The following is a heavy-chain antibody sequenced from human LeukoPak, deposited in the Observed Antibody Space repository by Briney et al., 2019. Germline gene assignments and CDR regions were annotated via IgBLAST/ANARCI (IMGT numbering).Heavy chain of an antibody. D-gene: IGHD3-22*01. J-gene: IGHJ4*02. V-gene: IGHV4-39*01. CDR1: GGSISSSFYY. CDR2: IYYSGST. CDR3: ARQFYHDNSGYYYGPDY. Sequence: ASETLSLTCTVSGGSISSSFYYWGWIRQPPGKGLEWIGSIYYSGSTYYNPSLKSRVTISVDTSKNQFSLKLSSVTAADTAVYYCARQFYHDNSGYYYGPDYWGQGTLVTVSS.